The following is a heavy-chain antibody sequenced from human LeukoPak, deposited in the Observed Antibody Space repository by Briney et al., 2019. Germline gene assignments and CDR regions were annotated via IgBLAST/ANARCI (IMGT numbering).Heavy chain of an antibody. D-gene: IGHD3-10*01. CDR1: GGSISSSNW. Sequence: PSGTLSLTCAVSGGSISSSNWRSWVRQPPGKGLEWIGEIYHSGSSNYNPSLKSRLTISVDKSKNQFSLKLSSVTAADTAVYYCASITLVRGRYFDYWGQGTLVTVSS. CDR2: IYHSGSS. J-gene: IGHJ4*02. V-gene: IGHV4-4*02. CDR3: ASITLVRGRYFDY.